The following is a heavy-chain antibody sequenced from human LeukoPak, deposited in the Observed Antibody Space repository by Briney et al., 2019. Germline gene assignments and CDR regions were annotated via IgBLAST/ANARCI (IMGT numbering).Heavy chain of an antibody. CDR3: ARDLNGYGYSYDS. CDR2: MNPSSGST. J-gene: IGHJ4*02. V-gene: IGHV1-46*01. D-gene: IGHD5-18*01. Sequence: ASVKVSCKASGYTFTNFYIHWMRQAPGQGLEWMGIMNPSSGSTSYAQKFQGRVTMTRDKSTSTVYMELRGLRFEDTAMYYCARDLNGYGYSYDSWGQGTLVTVSS. CDR1: GYTFTNFY.